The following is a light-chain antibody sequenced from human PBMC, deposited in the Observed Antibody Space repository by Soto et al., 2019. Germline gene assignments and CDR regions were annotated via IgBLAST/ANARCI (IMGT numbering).Light chain of an antibody. CDR2: GNN. V-gene: IGLV1-40*01. CDR3: QSFDSRLSGWV. J-gene: IGLJ2*01. Sequence: QSVLTQPPSVSGAPGQRVTISCTGSSSNIGAGYDVHWYQHLPGTAPKLLVHGNNHRPSGVPDRFSASKSDTSASLAITGLQVEDEADYYCQSFDSRLSGWVFGGGTKLTVL. CDR1: SSNIGAGYD.